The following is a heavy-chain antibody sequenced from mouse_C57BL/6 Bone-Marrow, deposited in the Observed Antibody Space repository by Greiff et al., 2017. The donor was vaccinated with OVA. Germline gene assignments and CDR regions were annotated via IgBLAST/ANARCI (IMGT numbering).Heavy chain of an antibody. J-gene: IGHJ1*03. CDR1: GYTFTSYW. D-gene: IGHD2-10*01. Sequence: EVQLQQSGTVLARPGASVKMSCKTSGYTFTSYWMHWVKQRPGQGLEWIGAIYPGNSDTSYNQKFKGKAKLTAVTSASTAYMELSSLTNEDSAVYYCTRGPYPYWYFDVWGTGTTVTVSS. CDR2: IYPGNSDT. CDR3: TRGPYPYWYFDV. V-gene: IGHV1-5*01.